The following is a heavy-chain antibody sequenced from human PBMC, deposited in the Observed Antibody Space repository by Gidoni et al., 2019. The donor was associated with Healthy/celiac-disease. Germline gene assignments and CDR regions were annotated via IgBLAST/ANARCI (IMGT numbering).Heavy chain of an antibody. V-gene: IGHV1-8*01. D-gene: IGHD2-2*01. CDR2: MNPNRGNT. Sequence: QVQLVQSGAEVKKPGASVKVSCRASGYTFTSYDINWVRQATGQGLEWMGWMNPNRGNTGYAQKFQGRGSMTRNTSISTAYMEVSSLRSEDTAVYYCARTSTRLGYNWFDPWGQGTLVTVSS. CDR3: ARTSTRLGYNWFDP. J-gene: IGHJ5*02. CDR1: GYTFTSYD.